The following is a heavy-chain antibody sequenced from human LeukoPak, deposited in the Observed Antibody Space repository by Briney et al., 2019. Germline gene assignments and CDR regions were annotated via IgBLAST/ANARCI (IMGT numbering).Heavy chain of an antibody. V-gene: IGHV3-21*01. D-gene: IGHD4-23*01. CDR2: ISSSSSSYI. Sequence: GGSLRLSCAASGFTFSSYSMNWVRQAPGKGLEWVSSISSSSSSYIHYADSVKGRFTISRDNAKNSLYLQMNSLRAEDTAVYYCARDDYGGSPLDYWGQGTLVTVSS. J-gene: IGHJ4*02. CDR3: ARDDYGGSPLDY. CDR1: GFTFSSYS.